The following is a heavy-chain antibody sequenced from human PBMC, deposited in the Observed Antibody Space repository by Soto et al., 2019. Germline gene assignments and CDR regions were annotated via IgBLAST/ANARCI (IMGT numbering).Heavy chain of an antibody. CDR3: ARVSTVDTAMVSYSGYDFCDY. J-gene: IGHJ4*02. Sequence: SETLSLTCTVSGGSISSGGYYWSWIRQHPGKGLEWIGYIYYSGSTYYNPSLKSRVTISVDTSKNQFSLKLSSVTAADTAVYYCARVSTVDTAMVSYSGYDFCDYWGQGTLVTVSS. CDR2: IYYSGST. V-gene: IGHV4-31*03. CDR1: GGSISSGGYY. D-gene: IGHD5-18*01.